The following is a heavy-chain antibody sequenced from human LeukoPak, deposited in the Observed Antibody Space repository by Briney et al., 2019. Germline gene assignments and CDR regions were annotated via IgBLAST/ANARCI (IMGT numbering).Heavy chain of an antibody. Sequence: PGGSLRLSCAASGFTFSSYGMHWVRQAPGKGLEWVAFTRYDGSNKYYADSVKGRFTISRDNSKNTLYLQMNSLRAEDTAVYYCAKDSNFDWLFAMRGNPDYWGQGTLVTVSS. J-gene: IGHJ4*02. CDR3: AKDSNFDWLFAMRGNPDY. CDR1: GFTFSSYG. D-gene: IGHD3-9*01. CDR2: TRYDGSNK. V-gene: IGHV3-30*02.